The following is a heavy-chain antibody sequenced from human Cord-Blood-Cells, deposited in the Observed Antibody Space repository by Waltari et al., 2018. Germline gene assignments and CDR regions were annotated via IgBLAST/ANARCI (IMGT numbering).Heavy chain of an antibody. Sequence: QVQLQESGPGLVKPSGTLSLTCAVSGGSISSINWWSWVRQPPGQGLEWIGEIYHRGSTNYNPSLKSRVTISVDKSKNQFSLKLSSVTAADTAVYYCNSRSDSSGYYGVDIWGQGTMVTVSS. V-gene: IGHV4-4*02. D-gene: IGHD3-22*01. CDR1: GGSISSINW. J-gene: IGHJ3*02. CDR3: NSRSDSSGYYGVDI. CDR2: IYHRGST.